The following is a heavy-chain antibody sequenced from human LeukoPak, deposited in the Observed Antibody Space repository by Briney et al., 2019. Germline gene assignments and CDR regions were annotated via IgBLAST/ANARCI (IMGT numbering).Heavy chain of an antibody. Sequence: PGRSLSLSCSASGPTFSNYAMRWVRHPPGKWLEYVSTITSSGENTLYVDSVKHRFTISRDNSMNTLYLQMSSLRPEDTAVYYCVKCREGYKLLDYWGQGTLVTVS. CDR2: ITSSGENT. CDR1: GPTFSNYA. D-gene: IGHD5-24*01. J-gene: IGHJ4*02. CDR3: VKCREGYKLLDY. V-gene: IGHV3-64D*06.